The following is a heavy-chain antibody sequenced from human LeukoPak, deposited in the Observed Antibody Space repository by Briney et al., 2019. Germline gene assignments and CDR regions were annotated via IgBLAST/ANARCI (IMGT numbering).Heavy chain of an antibody. CDR3: AKDRHGHYALDY. CDR2: IPYRGSDS. J-gene: IGHJ4*02. Sequence: GGSLRLSCAASGFTFSSYSMNWVRQAPGKGLEWVAFIPYRGSDSNYAASVKGRFTISRDNSKNTLYLQMNSLRLEDTALYYCAKDRHGHYALDYCGQGTLVTVSS. V-gene: IGHV3-30*02. D-gene: IGHD4-17*01. CDR1: GFTFSSYS.